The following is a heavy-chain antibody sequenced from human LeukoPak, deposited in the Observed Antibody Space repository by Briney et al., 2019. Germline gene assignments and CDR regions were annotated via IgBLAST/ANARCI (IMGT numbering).Heavy chain of an antibody. CDR2: ISYDGSNK. J-gene: IGHJ4*02. CDR1: GFTFSSYG. D-gene: IGHD6-13*01. V-gene: IGHV3-30*03. Sequence: PGGSLRLSCAASGFTFSSYGMHWVRQAPGKGLEWVAVISYDGSNKYYADSVKGRFTISRDNSKNTLYLQMNSLRAEDTAVYYCVNRAAGIDYWGQGTLVTVSS. CDR3: VNRAAGIDY.